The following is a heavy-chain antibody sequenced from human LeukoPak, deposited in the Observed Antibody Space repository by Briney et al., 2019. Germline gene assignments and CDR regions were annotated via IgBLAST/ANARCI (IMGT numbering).Heavy chain of an antibody. CDR1: GGSFSGYY. J-gene: IGHJ6*02. V-gene: IGHV4-34*01. CDR2: INHSGST. CDR3: ARAHRSYGMDV. Sequence: SETLSPTCAVYGGSFSGYYWSWIRQPPGKGLEWIGEINHSGSTNYNPSLKSRVTISVDTSKNQFSLKLSSVTAADTAVYYCARAHRSYGMDVWGQGTAVTVSS.